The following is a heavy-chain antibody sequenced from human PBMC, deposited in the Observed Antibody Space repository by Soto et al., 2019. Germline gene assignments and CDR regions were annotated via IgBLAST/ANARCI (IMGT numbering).Heavy chain of an antibody. V-gene: IGHV4-59*01. Sequence: QVQLQESGPGLVKPSETLSLTCTVSAGSLSSYYWSWIRQPPGKGLEWIGYFYYSGSTNYNPSLKSRVTISVDTSKNQFPLKLISVTAADTAVYYCATSPGTGWYRYFQHWGPGTLVTVSS. CDR2: FYYSGST. J-gene: IGHJ1*01. CDR3: ATSPGTGWYRYFQH. CDR1: AGSLSSYY. D-gene: IGHD6-19*01.